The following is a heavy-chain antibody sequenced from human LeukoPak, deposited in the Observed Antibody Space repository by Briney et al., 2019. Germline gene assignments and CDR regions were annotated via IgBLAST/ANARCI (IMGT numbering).Heavy chain of an antibody. J-gene: IGHJ4*02. Sequence: GGSLRLSCAASGFTFSSYSMNWVRQAPGKGLEWVSYISSSSSTIYYADSVKGRFTISRDNAKNSLYLQMNSLRDEDTAVYYRAREDYDILTGYQDFDYWGQGTLVTVSS. CDR2: ISSSSSTI. CDR3: AREDYDILTGYQDFDY. D-gene: IGHD3-9*01. CDR1: GFTFSSYS. V-gene: IGHV3-48*02.